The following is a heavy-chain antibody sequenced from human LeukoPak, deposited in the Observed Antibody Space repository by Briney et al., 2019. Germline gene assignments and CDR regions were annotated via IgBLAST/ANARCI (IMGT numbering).Heavy chain of an antibody. Sequence: PSETLSLTCTVSGGSISNYYWSWIRQPPGKGLEWIGCIHSNGGANYNASLNSRATISRDTSRSQVSLKLTSVTAADTAVYYCASSDLGSLGQFDPWGQGTLVTVSS. CDR1: GGSISNYY. V-gene: IGHV4-59*01. J-gene: IGHJ5*02. CDR2: IHSNGGA. CDR3: ASSDLGSLGQFDP. D-gene: IGHD3-10*01.